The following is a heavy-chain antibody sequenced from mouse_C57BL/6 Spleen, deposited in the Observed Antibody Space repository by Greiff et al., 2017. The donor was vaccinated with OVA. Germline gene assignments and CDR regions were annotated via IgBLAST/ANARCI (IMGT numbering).Heavy chain of an antibody. CDR3: ARPYDYDAGDYYAMDY. D-gene: IGHD2-4*01. CDR2: ISSGSSTI. V-gene: IGHV5-17*01. J-gene: IGHJ4*01. CDR1: GFTFSDYG. Sequence: EVMLVESGGGLVKPGGSLKLSCAASGFTFSDYGMHWVRQAPEKGLEWVAYISSGSSTIYYADTVKGRFPISRDNAKNTLFLQMTSLRSEDTAMYYCARPYDYDAGDYYAMDYWGQGTSVTVSS.